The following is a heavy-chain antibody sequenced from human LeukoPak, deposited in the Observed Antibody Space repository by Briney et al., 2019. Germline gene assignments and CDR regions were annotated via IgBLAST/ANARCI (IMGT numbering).Heavy chain of an antibody. D-gene: IGHD3-10*01. J-gene: IGHJ4*02. Sequence: ASVKVSCKASGGTFSSYAISWVRQAPGQGLEWMGGIIPIFGTANYAQKSQGRVTITADESTSTAYMELSSLRSEDTAVYYCARDGGEGYPLDYWGQGTLVTVSS. CDR3: ARDGGEGYPLDY. V-gene: IGHV1-69*13. CDR2: IIPIFGTA. CDR1: GGTFSSYA.